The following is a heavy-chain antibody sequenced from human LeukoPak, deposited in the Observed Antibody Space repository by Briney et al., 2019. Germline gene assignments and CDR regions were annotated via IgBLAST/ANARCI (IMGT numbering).Heavy chain of an antibody. CDR3: ARDRVTIFGVVIIRRDY. J-gene: IGHJ4*02. Sequence: TSETLSLTCTVSGGSMNGHFWTWIRQPPGKGLEWIAFIHYAGRIRYNPSLQSRATISLDRSESRFSLKLTSVTAADSAVYYCARDRVTIFGVVIIRRDYWGQGTLVTVSS. CDR2: IHYAGRI. D-gene: IGHD3-3*01. V-gene: IGHV4-59*11. CDR1: GGSMNGHF.